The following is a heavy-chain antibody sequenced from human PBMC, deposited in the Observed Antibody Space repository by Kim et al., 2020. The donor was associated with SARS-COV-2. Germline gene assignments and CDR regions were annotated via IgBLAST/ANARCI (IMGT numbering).Heavy chain of an antibody. CDR3: ARATTIFGVVIDAFDI. J-gene: IGHJ3*02. V-gene: IGHV4-31*02. Sequence: SLKSRIPISVDTSKNQFSLQLSSVTAADTAVYYCARATTIFGVVIDAFDIWGQGTMVTVSS. D-gene: IGHD3-3*01.